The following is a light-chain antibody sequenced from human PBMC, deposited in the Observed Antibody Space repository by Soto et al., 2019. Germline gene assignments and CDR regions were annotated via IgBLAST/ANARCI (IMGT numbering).Light chain of an antibody. V-gene: IGKV1-27*01. CDR3: QQYNSYSPFT. CDR1: QGIGVY. CDR2: AAS. J-gene: IGKJ3*01. Sequence: DIQMTQSPSSLSASLGDRVTITCRASQGIGVYLAWFQQRPGNVPKLLIYAASTLQSGVPSRFSGSGSGTDFTLTISSLQPEDVATYYCQQYNSYSPFTFGPGTKVDIK.